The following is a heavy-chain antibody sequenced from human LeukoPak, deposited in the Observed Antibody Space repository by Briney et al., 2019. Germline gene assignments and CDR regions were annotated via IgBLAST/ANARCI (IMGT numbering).Heavy chain of an antibody. J-gene: IGHJ4*02. V-gene: IGHV1-69*04. CDR2: IIPILGIA. CDR3: ARVDTAMVIDY. CDR1: GRTFSIYA. D-gene: IGHD5-18*01. Sequence: SVKVSSTASGRTFSIYAISWVRQAPGQGLEWMGRIIPILGIANYAQKFQGRVTITADKSTSTAYMELSSLRSEDTAVYYCARVDTAMVIDYWGQGTLGTVSS.